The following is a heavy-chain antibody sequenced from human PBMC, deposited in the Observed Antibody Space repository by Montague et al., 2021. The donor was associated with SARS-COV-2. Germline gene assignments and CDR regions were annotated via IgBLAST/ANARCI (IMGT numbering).Heavy chain of an antibody. V-gene: IGHV3-74*01. Sequence: SLRLSCAASGFTFSNYWMHWVRQVPGKGLLWVSRINPDGSIADYADSVKGRFTMSRDNADNTLYLEMSSLRVEDTALYYCVKDKGYNRILDYWGQGILVTVSS. D-gene: IGHD1-14*01. CDR3: VKDKGYNRILDY. CDR1: GFTFSNYW. J-gene: IGHJ4*02. CDR2: INPDGSIA.